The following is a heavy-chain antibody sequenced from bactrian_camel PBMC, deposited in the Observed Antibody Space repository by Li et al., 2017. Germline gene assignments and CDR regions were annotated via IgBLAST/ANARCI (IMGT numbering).Heavy chain of an antibody. CDR3: AADQRRCGWVLSDYAL. CDR1: GYTQC. V-gene: IGHV3S40*01. CDR2: ITTDSRNS. D-gene: IGHD5*01. Sequence: VQLVESGGGSVQAGGSLALPCVASGYTQCMGWFRQAPGKEREGVATITTDSRNSFYADSVEGRFTLSLDTAKKMVYLQMDSLKPEDTAMYYCAADQRRCGWVLSDYALWGQGTQVTVS. J-gene: IGHJ4*01.